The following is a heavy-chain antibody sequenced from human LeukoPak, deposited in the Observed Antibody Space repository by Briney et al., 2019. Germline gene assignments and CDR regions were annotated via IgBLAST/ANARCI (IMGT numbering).Heavy chain of an antibody. CDR2: ISGSGGST. CDR3: AKVPTTNPRAFDI. CDR1: GFTFSSYA. V-gene: IGHV3-23*01. D-gene: IGHD2-8*01. Sequence: GRSLRLSCAASGFTFSSYAMHWVRQAPGKGLEWVSAISGSGGSTYYADSVKGRFTISRDNSKNTLYLQMNSLRAEDTAVYYCAKVPTTNPRAFDIWGQGTMVTVSS. J-gene: IGHJ3*02.